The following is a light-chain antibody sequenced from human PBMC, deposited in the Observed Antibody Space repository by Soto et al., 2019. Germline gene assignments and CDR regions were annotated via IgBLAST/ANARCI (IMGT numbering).Light chain of an antibody. V-gene: IGLV2-14*03. CDR1: SSDIGGFYH. CDR2: DVS. CDR3: SSYTSSSSDV. Sequence: QSVLTQPASVSDSPGQSITISCIGTSSDIGGFYHVSWHQQHPGKAPTLIIYDVSNRPSGVSNRFSGSKTGNTASLIISGLQAEDEADYYCSSYTSSSSDVFGSGTKLTVL. J-gene: IGLJ1*01.